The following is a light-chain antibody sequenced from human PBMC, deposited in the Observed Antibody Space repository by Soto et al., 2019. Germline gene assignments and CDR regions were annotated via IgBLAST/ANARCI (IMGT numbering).Light chain of an antibody. Sequence: DIQMTQSPSTLSSSVGDRVTITCRASQSISSWLAWYQQKPGKAPKLLIYDASNLETGVPSRFSGSGSGTDFTFTISSLQPEDIATYYCQQYDNLQLTFGGGTKVDIK. J-gene: IGKJ4*01. CDR2: DAS. CDR3: QQYDNLQLT. V-gene: IGKV1-33*01. CDR1: QSISSW.